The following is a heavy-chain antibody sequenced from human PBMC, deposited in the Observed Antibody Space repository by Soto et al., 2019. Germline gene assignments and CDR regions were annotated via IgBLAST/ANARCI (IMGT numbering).Heavy chain of an antibody. CDR3: AKPRSSLEWPPFDP. CDR1: GFTFRSYG. CDR2: IKSDGTTA. V-gene: IGHV3-30-3*02. D-gene: IGHD3-3*01. J-gene: IGHJ5*02. Sequence: QVNLVESGGGVVQPGRSRRLSCVTSGFTFRSYGMHWVRQSPDKGLEWVAVIKSDGTTADYIESVKGRFFISRDNSKKTVYLQMNDLRPEDTGIYYCAKPRSSLEWPPFDPWGQGTLVTVSS.